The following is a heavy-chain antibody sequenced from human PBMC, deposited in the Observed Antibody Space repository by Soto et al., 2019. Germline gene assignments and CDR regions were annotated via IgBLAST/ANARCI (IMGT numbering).Heavy chain of an antibody. CDR3: AEDCTGPGSCEDYFDY. J-gene: IGHJ4*02. V-gene: IGHV3-30*18. CDR1: GFTFSSYG. CDR2: ISSVGSNV. Sequence: QVQLVESGGGVVQPGRSLRLSCAASGFTFSSYGMHWVRQAPGKGLEWVASISSVGSNVYYGDSVKGRFTISRDNSKITLYLQMHSLRAEDTAVYYCAEDCTGPGSCEDYFDYWGQGTLVTVSS. D-gene: IGHD3-10*01.